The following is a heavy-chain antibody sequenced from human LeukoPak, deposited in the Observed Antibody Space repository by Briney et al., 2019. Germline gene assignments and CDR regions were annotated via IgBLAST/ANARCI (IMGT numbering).Heavy chain of an antibody. D-gene: IGHD3-3*01. CDR1: GGSTSSSNFY. Sequence: PSETLSLTCTVSGGSTSSSNFYWGWIRQPPGMGLEWIGGIHYSGNTYYNPSLKSRVTISIDTSKNQFSLKLSSVTAADTAVYYCARLGAGPTYYEFWSGYSSFYFDYWGQGTLVTVSS. CDR3: ARLGAGPTYYEFWSGYSSFYFDY. V-gene: IGHV4-39*01. CDR2: IHYSGNT. J-gene: IGHJ4*02.